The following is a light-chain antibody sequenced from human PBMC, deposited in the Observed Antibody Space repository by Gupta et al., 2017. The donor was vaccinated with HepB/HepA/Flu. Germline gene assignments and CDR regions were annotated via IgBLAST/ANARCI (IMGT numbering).Light chain of an antibody. J-gene: IGLJ1*01. V-gene: IGLV2-11*01. Sequence: SALTQPRPVSGSPGQSVTLSCTGTSSDVGTYDSVSWYQQHPGKAPKLIIYHVSERPSGVPNRFSGSKSGNTASLTISGLQAEDEADYFCCSYAGSDTNVFGTGTKVTVL. CDR1: SSDVGTYDS. CDR3: CSYAGSDTNV. CDR2: HVS.